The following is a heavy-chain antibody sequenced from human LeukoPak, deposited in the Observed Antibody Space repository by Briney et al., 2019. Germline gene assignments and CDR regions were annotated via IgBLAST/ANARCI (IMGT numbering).Heavy chain of an antibody. CDR3: ARVTSLWFGAGRRFDY. Sequence: PSGTLSLTCGVSGGSVINTNWWTWVRQPPGKGLEWIGEINHSGSTNYNPSLKSRVTISVDTSKNQFSLKLSSVTAADTAVYYCARVTSLWFGAGRRFDYWGQGTLVTVSS. V-gene: IGHV4-4*02. J-gene: IGHJ4*02. D-gene: IGHD3-10*01. CDR1: GGSVINTNW. CDR2: INHSGST.